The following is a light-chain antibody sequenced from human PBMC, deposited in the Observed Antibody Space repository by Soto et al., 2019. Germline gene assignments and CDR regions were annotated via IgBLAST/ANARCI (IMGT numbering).Light chain of an antibody. J-gene: IGKJ1*01. CDR1: QSVASA. Sequence: EVLMTQSPDIRSVSPVDTAIVSFRASQSVASALAWYQQRPGQPPRVIMYGASVRSTGLPDRFSGSGSGTEFTLTISSLQSEDFAVYYCQQYNNWRTFGQGTKVDI. CDR3: QQYNNWRT. V-gene: IGKV3-15*01. CDR2: GAS.